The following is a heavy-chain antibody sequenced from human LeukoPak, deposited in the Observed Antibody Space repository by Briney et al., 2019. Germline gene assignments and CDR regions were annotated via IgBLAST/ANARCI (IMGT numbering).Heavy chain of an antibody. V-gene: IGHV4-59*01. CDR1: GGSISSYY. D-gene: IGHD3-22*01. CDR2: IYYSRST. Sequence: SETLSLTCTVSGGSISSYYWSWIRQPPGKGLEWIGYIYYSRSTNYNPSLKSRVTISVDTSKNQFSLKLSSVTAADTAVYYCARAQYYYDSSGSPTIDYWGQGTLVTASS. J-gene: IGHJ4*02. CDR3: ARAQYYYDSSGSPTIDY.